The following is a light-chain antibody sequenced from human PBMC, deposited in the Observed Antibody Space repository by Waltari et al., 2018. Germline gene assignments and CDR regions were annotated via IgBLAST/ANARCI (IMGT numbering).Light chain of an antibody. V-gene: IGLV2-8*01. J-gene: IGLJ2*01. Sequence: QSALTQPPPASGSPGQSVTISCTGTSSDLGAYNYVSWYQQHPGKAPKLRIYEVAKRPSGVPDRFSGSKSGNTASLTVSGLQAEDEADYFCSSYAGNDNSYILFGGGTKLTVL. CDR1: SSDLGAYNY. CDR2: EVA. CDR3: SSYAGNDNSYIL.